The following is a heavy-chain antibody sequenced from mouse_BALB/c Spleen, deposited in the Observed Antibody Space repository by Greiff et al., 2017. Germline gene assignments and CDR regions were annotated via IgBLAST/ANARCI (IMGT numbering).Heavy chain of an antibody. CDR1: GYSITSGYY. J-gene: IGHJ1*01. CDR3: ARRGIEITTEGYFDV. CDR2: ISYDGSN. V-gene: IGHV3-6*02. Sequence: ESGPGLVKPSQSLSLTCSVTGYSITSGYYWNWIRQFPGNKLEWMGYISYDGSNNYNPSLKNRISITRDTSKNQFFLKLNSVTTEDTATYYCARRGIEITTEGYFDVWGAGTTVTVSS. D-gene: IGHD1-1*01.